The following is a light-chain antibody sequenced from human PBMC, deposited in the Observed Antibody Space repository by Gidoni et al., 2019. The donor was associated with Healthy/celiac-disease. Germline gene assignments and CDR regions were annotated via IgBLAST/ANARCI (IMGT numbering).Light chain of an antibody. CDR2: GAS. Sequence: ERVLTQSPGTLSLSPGERATLSCRASQAVSNSYLAWYVQKPGQAPRLLIYGASNRATGTPDRFSGSGSGTDFTLTISRLEPEDIATYYCQQYGSSSGAFGQGTKVEIK. CDR1: QAVSNSY. CDR3: QQYGSSSGA. J-gene: IGKJ1*01. V-gene: IGKV3-20*01.